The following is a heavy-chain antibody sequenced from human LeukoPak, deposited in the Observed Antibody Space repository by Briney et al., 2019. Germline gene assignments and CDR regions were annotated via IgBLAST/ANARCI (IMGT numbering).Heavy chain of an antibody. V-gene: IGHV4-30-2*01. CDR2: IYHSGST. D-gene: IGHD2-2*01. CDR3: ASLGYCSSTSCYAKKKDYYGMDV. Sequence: SQTLSLTCAVSGGSISSGGYSWSWIRQPPGKGLEWIGYIYHSGSTYYNPSLKSRVTISVDRSKNQFSLKLSSVTAADTAVYYCASLGYCSSTSCYAKKKDYYGMDVWGQGTTVTVSS. CDR1: GGSISSGGYS. J-gene: IGHJ6*02.